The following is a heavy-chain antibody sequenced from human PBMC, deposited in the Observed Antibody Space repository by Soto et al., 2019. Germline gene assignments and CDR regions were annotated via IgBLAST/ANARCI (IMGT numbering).Heavy chain of an antibody. Sequence: ASVKVSCKASGYTFTSYGISWLRQAPGQGLEWMGWISAYNGNTNYAQKLQGRVTMTTDTSTSTAYMELRSLRSDDTAVYYCARARTYYDFWSGPVSVSGMDVWGQGTTVTVSS. CDR1: GYTFTSYG. CDR2: ISAYNGNT. CDR3: ARARTYYDFWSGPVSVSGMDV. D-gene: IGHD3-3*01. V-gene: IGHV1-18*04. J-gene: IGHJ6*02.